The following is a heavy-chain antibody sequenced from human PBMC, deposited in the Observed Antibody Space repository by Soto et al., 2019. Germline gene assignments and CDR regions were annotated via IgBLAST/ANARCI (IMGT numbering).Heavy chain of an antibody. CDR1: GGSISSGGYY. D-gene: IGHD5-18*01. CDR3: ARDRAVGYSYGTIDY. Sequence: SETLSLTCTVSGGSISSGGYYWSWIRQHPGKGLEWIGYIYYSGSTYYNPSLKSRVTISVDTSKKQFSLKLSSVTAAVTAVYYCARDRAVGYSYGTIDYWGQGTLVTVSS. CDR2: IYYSGST. V-gene: IGHV4-31*03. J-gene: IGHJ4*02.